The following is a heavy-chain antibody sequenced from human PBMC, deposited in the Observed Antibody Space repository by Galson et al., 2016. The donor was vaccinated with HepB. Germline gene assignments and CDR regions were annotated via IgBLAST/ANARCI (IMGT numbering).Heavy chain of an antibody. D-gene: IGHD1-7*01. CDR1: GDSVSSTSAN. J-gene: IGHJ4*02. V-gene: IGHV6-1*01. CDR2: TYYKSKWYN. CDR3: ARTSPFNTGTFYY. Sequence: CAISGDSVSSTSANWNWIRQSPSRGLEWLGRTYYKSKWYNDYAVSVQSRITINPDTSKNQFSLQLDSMTPEDTAVYYCARTSPFNTGTFYYWGQGTLVTVSS.